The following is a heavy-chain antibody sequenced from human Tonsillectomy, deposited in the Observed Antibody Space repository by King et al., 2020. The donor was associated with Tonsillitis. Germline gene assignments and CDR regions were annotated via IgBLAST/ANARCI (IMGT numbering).Heavy chain of an antibody. CDR2: ISWDAGIT. CDR1: GFTFDDYA. D-gene: IGHD5-24*01. V-gene: IGHV3-43D*04. J-gene: IGHJ6*02. CDR3: VRGHRWLQNYYYPMDV. Sequence: VQLVESGGVVVQPGGSLRLSCAASGFTFDDYAMHWVRQALGKGLEWVSLISWDAGITYYADSVKGRFTISRDNRKNSLYLQMNSLRAEDTALYYCVRGHRWLQNYYYPMDVWGQGTTVTVSS.